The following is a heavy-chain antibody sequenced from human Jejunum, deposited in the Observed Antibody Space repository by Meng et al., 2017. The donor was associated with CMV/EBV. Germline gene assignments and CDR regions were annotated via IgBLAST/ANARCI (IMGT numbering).Heavy chain of an antibody. Sequence: FSTYAMSWVRQAPWKGLEWVSVIYSGGTGTEYADSVKGRFTISRDNSKNTLYLQMNSLRVEDTALYYCAKLVAGYCSGGFCYFDYWGQGTLVTVSS. CDR2: IYSGGTGT. D-gene: IGHD2-15*01. V-gene: IGHV3-23*03. J-gene: IGHJ4*02. CDR3: AKLVAGYCSGGFCYFDY. CDR1: FSTYA.